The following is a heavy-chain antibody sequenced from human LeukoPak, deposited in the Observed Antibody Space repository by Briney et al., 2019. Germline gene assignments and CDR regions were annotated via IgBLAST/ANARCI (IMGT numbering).Heavy chain of an antibody. CDR2: INHSGST. CDR3: ARGREYSGSYYKGRYYFDY. D-gene: IGHD1-26*01. J-gene: IGHJ4*02. V-gene: IGHV4-34*01. Sequence: PSETLSLTCAVYGVSFSGYYWSWLRQPPGKGLEWLGEINHSGSTNYNPSLKSRVTISVDTSKNQFSLKLSSVTAADTAVYYCARGREYSGSYYKGRYYFDYWGQGTLVTVSS. CDR1: GVSFSGYY.